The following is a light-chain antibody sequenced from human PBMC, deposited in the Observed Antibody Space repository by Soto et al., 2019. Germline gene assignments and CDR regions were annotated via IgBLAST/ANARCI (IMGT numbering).Light chain of an antibody. V-gene: IGKV3-11*01. CDR2: DAS. CDR3: QQSSSTPPT. J-gene: IGKJ1*01. Sequence: EIVLTQSPATLCLSPGERATLSCRASQSVSRNLAWYQQKPGQAPRLLIYDASNRATGIPARFSGSGSVTDFTLTISSLEPEDFATYYCQQSSSTPPTFGQGTKVEIK. CDR1: QSVSRN.